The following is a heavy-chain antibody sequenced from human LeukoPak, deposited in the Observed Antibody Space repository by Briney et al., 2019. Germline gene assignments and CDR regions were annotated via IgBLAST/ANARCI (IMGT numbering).Heavy chain of an antibody. J-gene: IGHJ5*02. V-gene: IGHV4-59*01. Sequence: SETLSLTCTVSGGSISSYYWSWIRQPPGKGLEWIGYIYYSGSTNYNPSLKSRVTVSVDTSKNQFSLKLSSVTAADTAVYYCARAPQDYDFWSGSSSALFDPWGQGTLVTVPS. D-gene: IGHD3-3*01. CDR2: IYYSGST. CDR3: ARAPQDYDFWSGSSSALFDP. CDR1: GGSISSYY.